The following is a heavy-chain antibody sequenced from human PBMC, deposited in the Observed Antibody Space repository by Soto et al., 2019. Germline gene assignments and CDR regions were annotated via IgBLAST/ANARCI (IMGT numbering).Heavy chain of an antibody. J-gene: IGHJ3*02. CDR2: MNPNSGNT. D-gene: IGHD2-8*02. CDR1: GYTFSDYD. CDR3: ARDMPTTVLGHHAFDM. Sequence: ASVKVSCKASGYTFSDYDINWVRQATGQGLEWLGWMNPNSGNTGYVEKFQGRVTMTRNTSASTAYMELSSMRSEDTAVYYCARDMPTTVLGHHAFDMWGQGTMVTVSS. V-gene: IGHV1-8*01.